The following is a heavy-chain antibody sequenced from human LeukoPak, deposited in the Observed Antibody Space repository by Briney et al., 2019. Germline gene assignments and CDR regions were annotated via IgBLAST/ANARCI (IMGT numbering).Heavy chain of an antibody. D-gene: IGHD3-22*01. Sequence: PGGSLRLSCAASGFTFNSYGMHWVRQAPGKGLEWVAVISYDGSNKYYADSVKGRFTISRDNSKNTLYLQMNSLRAEDTAVYYCAKNYDSADYWGQGTLVTVSS. V-gene: IGHV3-30*18. CDR2: ISYDGSNK. J-gene: IGHJ4*02. CDR3: AKNYDSADY. CDR1: GFTFNSYG.